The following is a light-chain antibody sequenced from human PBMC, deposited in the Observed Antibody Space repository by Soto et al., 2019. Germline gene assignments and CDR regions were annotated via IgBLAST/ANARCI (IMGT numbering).Light chain of an antibody. CDR2: EGS. CDR1: SSDVGSYNL. J-gene: IGLJ7*01. CDR3: CSYAGSNGAV. V-gene: IGLV2-23*01. Sequence: QSALTQPASVSGSPGQSITISCTGTSSDVGSYNLVSWYQQHPGKAPKLMIYEGSKRPSGVSNRFSGSKSGNTASLTISGLQAEDEADYYCCSYAGSNGAVFGGGTQLTVL.